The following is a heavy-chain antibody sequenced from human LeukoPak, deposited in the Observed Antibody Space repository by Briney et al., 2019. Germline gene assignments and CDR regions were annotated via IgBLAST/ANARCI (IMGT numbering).Heavy chain of an antibody. CDR1: GFTFSSYG. V-gene: IGHV3-30*03. CDR3: ARTHLTYSSSWYPGYYYGMDV. D-gene: IGHD6-13*01. Sequence: GGSLRLSCAASGFTFSSYGMHWVRQAPGKGLEWVAVISYDGSNKYYADSVKGRFTISRDNSKNTLYLQMNSLRAEDTAVYYCARTHLTYSSSWYPGYYYGMDVWGQGTTVTVSS. CDR2: ISYDGSNK. J-gene: IGHJ6*02.